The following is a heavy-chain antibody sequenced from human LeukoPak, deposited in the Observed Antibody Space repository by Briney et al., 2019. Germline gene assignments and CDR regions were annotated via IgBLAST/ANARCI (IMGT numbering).Heavy chain of an antibody. CDR3: ARLRRDMVRGVIIRSPYDAFDI. Sequence: SETLSLTCAVYGGSFSGYYWSWIRQPPGKGLEWIGEINHSGSTNYNPSLKSRVTISVDTSKNQFSLKLSSVTAADTAVYYCARLRRDMVRGVIIRSPYDAFDIWGQGTMVTVSS. J-gene: IGHJ3*02. CDR2: INHSGST. V-gene: IGHV4-34*01. CDR1: GGSFSGYY. D-gene: IGHD3-10*01.